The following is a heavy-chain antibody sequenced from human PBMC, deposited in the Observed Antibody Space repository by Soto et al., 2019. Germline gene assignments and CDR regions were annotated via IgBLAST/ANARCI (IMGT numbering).Heavy chain of an antibody. CDR1: GGSVNSDSYY. CDR3: AREYANSPEAFDY. J-gene: IGHJ4*02. Sequence: PSETLSLTCTVSGGSVNSDSYYWSWIRQPPGKGLEWIGYIHYTGSTNYNPSLKSRVTISVDTPRNQLSLKLSSVTAADTAVFYCAREYANSPEAFDYWGQGALVTV. D-gene: IGHD2-2*01. V-gene: IGHV4-61*01. CDR2: IHYTGST.